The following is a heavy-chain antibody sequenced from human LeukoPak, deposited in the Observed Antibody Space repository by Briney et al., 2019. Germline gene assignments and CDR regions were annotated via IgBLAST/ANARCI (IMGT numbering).Heavy chain of an antibody. J-gene: IGHJ4*02. D-gene: IGHD6-19*01. CDR2: IYTSGST. CDR3: ARESAYSSGWFDY. V-gene: IGHV4-4*09. Sequence: SETLSLTCTVTGGSISSYYWSWIRQPPGKRLEWIGYIYTSGSTNYNPSLKSRVTISVDTSKNQFSLKLSSVTAADTAVYYCARESAYSSGWFDYWGQGNLVTVSS. CDR1: GGSISSYY.